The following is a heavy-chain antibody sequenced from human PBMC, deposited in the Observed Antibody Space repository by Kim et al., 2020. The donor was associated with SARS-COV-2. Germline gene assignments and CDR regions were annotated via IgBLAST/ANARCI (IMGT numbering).Heavy chain of an antibody. CDR2: ISWDSGSI. CDR1: RFTFDDYA. V-gene: IGHV3-9*01. Sequence: GGSLRLSCAASRFTFDDYAMHWVRQAPGKGLEWVSGISWDSGSIGYADSVKGRFTISRDNAKNSLYLQMNSLRAEDTALYYCAKDSTQYYYDSSGYGMDVWGQGTTVTVSS. CDR3: AKDSTQYYYDSSGYGMDV. D-gene: IGHD3-22*01. J-gene: IGHJ6*02.